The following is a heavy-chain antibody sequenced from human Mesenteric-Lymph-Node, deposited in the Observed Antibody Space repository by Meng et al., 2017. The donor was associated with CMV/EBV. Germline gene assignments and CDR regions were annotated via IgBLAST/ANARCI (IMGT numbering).Heavy chain of an antibody. V-gene: IGHV1-2*02. CDR2: VNPNSGGT. Sequence: ASVKVSCKASGYTFIGHYIHWVRQAPGQGLEWMGWVNPNSGGTKQAQKFQGRVTMTRDTSIRTAFMELSRLRSDDTAVYYCARDYQVGDSGGPYSPTFDYWGQGTLVTVSS. D-gene: IGHD3-22*01. CDR1: GYTFIGHY. J-gene: IGHJ4*02. CDR3: ARDYQVGDSGGPYSPTFDY.